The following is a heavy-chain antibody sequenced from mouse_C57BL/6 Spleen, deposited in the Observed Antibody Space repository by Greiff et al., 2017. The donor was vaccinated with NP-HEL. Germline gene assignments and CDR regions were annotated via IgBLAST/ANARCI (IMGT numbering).Heavy chain of an antibody. V-gene: IGHV7-1*01. D-gene: IGHD1-1*01. J-gene: IGHJ1*03. CDR1: GFTFSDFY. Sequence: EVKLVESGGGLVQSGRSLRLSCATSGFTFSDFYMEWVRQAPGKGLEWIAASRNKANDYTTEYSASVKGRFIVARDTSQSILYLQMNALRAEDTAIYYCARDPYYYGSSYRYFDVWGTGTTVTVSS. CDR2: SRNKANDYTT. CDR3: ARDPYYYGSSYRYFDV.